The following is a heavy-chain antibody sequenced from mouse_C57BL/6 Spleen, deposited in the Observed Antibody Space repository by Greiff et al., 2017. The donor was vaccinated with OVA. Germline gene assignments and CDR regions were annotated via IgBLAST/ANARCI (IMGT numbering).Heavy chain of an antibody. V-gene: IGHV5-17*01. J-gene: IGHJ2*01. CDR1: GFTFSDYG. D-gene: IGHD1-1*01. CDR2: ISSGSSTI. CDR3: ASCVATDLDY. Sequence: DVKLVESGGGLVKPGGSLKLSCAASGFTFSDYGMHWVRQAPEKGLEWVAYISSGSSTIYYADTVTGRFTISRDTAKNTLFLQMTRLRSEDTAMYYCASCVATDLDYWGQGTTLTVSS.